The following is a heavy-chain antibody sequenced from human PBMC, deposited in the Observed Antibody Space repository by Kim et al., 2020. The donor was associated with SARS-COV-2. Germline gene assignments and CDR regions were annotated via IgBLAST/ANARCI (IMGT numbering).Heavy chain of an antibody. V-gene: IGHV3-23*01. CDR3: AKVIAGDSYGRSSFDY. Sequence: GGSLRLSCAASGFTFSSYAMSWVRQAPGKGLEWVSAISGSGGSTYYADSVKGRFTISRDNSKNTLYLQMNSLRAEDTAVYYCAKVIAGDSYGRSSFDYWGQGTLVTVSS. CDR1: GFTFSSYA. CDR2: ISGSGGST. J-gene: IGHJ4*02. D-gene: IGHD5-18*01.